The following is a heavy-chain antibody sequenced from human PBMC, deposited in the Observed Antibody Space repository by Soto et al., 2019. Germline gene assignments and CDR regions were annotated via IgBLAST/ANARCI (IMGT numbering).Heavy chain of an antibody. D-gene: IGHD3-22*01. Sequence: SETLSLTCTVSGGSISSGGYYWSWIRQHPGKGLEWIGYIYYSGSTYYNPSLKSRVTISVDTSKNQFSLKLSSVTASDTAVYYCARDRRYYDSSGYSSFDYWGQGTLVTVSS. V-gene: IGHV4-31*03. J-gene: IGHJ4*02. CDR3: ARDRRYYDSSGYSSFDY. CDR2: IYYSGST. CDR1: GGSISSGGYY.